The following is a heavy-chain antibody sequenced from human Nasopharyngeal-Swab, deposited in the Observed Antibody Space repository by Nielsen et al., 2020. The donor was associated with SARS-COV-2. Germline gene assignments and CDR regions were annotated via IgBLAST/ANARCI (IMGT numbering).Heavy chain of an antibody. Sequence: GGPLRLSCKGSGHSFTTSWIGSVRQTPGKGLEWMGIIYPGDSHTRYSPSFQGQVTISSDKSISTAYLQWSSLKASDTAMYYCARLWKEGYYYYYMDVWGKGTTVTVSS. J-gene: IGHJ6*03. CDR2: IYPGDSHT. V-gene: IGHV5-51*01. CDR1: GHSFTTSW. CDR3: ARLWKEGYYYYYMDV. D-gene: IGHD6-13*01.